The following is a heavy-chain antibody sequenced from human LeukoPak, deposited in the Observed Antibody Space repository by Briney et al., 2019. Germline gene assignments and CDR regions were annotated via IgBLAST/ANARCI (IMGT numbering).Heavy chain of an antibody. CDR3: ARERYFDWLLSSCAFDI. Sequence: GGSLRLPCAASGFTFSSYWMSWVRQAPGKGLEWVANIKQDGSEKYYVDSVKGRFTISRDNAKNSLYLQMNSLRAEDTAVYYCARERYFDWLLSSCAFDIWGQGTMVTVSS. V-gene: IGHV3-7*03. J-gene: IGHJ3*02. CDR1: GFTFSSYW. CDR2: IKQDGSEK. D-gene: IGHD3-9*01.